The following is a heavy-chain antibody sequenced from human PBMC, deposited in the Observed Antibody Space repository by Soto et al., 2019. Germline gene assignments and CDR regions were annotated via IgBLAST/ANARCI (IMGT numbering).Heavy chain of an antibody. J-gene: IGHJ5*02. CDR3: ARAGGAYSRLNWFDP. Sequence: QVQLVESGGGVVQPGRSLRLSCAASGFTFSSYAMHWVRQAPGKGLEWVAVISYDGSNQYYADSVKGRFTISRDNSTNTLSLQMNSLRAEDTAVYYCARAGGAYSRLNWFDPWGQGTLVTVSS. V-gene: IGHV3-30-3*01. CDR2: ISYDGSNQ. D-gene: IGHD6-13*01. CDR1: GFTFSSYA.